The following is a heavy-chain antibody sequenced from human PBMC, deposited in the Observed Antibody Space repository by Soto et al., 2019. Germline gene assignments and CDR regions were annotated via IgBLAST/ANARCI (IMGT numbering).Heavy chain of an antibody. J-gene: IGHJ5*02. V-gene: IGHV1-8*01. D-gene: IGHD2-15*01. CDR2: MNPNSGNT. Sequence: VGSVKVSCKXSGDTFTSYEINWVRQATGQGLEWMGWMNPNSGNTGYAQKFQGRVTMTRNTSISTGYMELSSLRSEDTAVYYCARLGCCSGGSCRRGNWFDPWGQGTLVTVSS. CDR3: ARLGCCSGGSCRRGNWFDP. CDR1: GDTFTSYE.